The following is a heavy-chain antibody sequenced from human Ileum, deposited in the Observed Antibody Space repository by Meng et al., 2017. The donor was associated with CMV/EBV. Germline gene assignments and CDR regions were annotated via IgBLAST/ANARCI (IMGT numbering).Heavy chain of an antibody. V-gene: IGHV1-18*01. Sequence: KASGYNFDIYAITWVRQAPGQGLEWVGWVSGENGDTNYGQKFQDRVTVTADTFTKTAYMEMRSLRSDDSAMYYCARAGAAVTTNFDLWGQGTLVTVSS. CDR3: ARAGAAVTTNFDL. CDR2: VSGENGDT. J-gene: IGHJ4*02. D-gene: IGHD4-17*01. CDR1: GYNFDIYA.